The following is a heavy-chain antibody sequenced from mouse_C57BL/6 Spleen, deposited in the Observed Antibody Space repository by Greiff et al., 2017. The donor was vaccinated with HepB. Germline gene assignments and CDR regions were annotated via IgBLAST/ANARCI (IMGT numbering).Heavy chain of an antibody. D-gene: IGHD1-1*01. CDR1: GYTFTSYW. CDR3: ARSNYGSSLDY. V-gene: IGHV1-69*01. CDR2: IDPSDSST. J-gene: IGHJ2*01. Sequence: VQLQQSGAELVMPGASVKLSCKASGYTFTSYWMHWVKQRTGQGLEWIGVIDPSDSSTNYNQKFKGKSTLTVDKSSSTAYMQLSSLASEDSAVYYCARSNYGSSLDYWGQGTTLTVSS.